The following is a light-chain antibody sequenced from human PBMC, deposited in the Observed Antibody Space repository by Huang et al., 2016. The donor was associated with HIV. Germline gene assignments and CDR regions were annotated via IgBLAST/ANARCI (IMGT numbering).Light chain of an antibody. CDR2: TVS. CDR1: QAIGSN. Sequence: VIWMTQSPSLISASTGDKVTLNCRSSQAIGSNFAWYRQKPGQVPQLLVHTVSSLQTGVTSRFSGTGSGTEYTLTISCLQSEDFATYYCQQYSEFPRTFGQGTKLEIK. J-gene: IGKJ2*01. CDR3: QQYSEFPRT. V-gene: IGKV1D-8*01.